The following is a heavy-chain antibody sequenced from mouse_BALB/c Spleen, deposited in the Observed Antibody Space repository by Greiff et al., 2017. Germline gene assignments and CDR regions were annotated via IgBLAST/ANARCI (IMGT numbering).Heavy chain of an antibody. J-gene: IGHJ1*01. CDR1: GFTFSSFG. CDR2: ISSGSSTI. V-gene: IGHV5-17*02. D-gene: IGHD5-1*01. CDR3: AREYYWDFDV. Sequence: EVQRVESGGGLVQPGGSRKLSCAASGFTFSSFGMHWVRQAPEKGLEWVAYISSGSSTIYYADTVKGRFTISRDNPKNTLFLQMTSLRSEDTAMYYCAREYYWDFDVWGAGTTVTVSS.